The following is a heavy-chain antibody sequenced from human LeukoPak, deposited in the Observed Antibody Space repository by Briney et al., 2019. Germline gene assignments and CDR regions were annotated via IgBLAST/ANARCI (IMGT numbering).Heavy chain of an antibody. CDR3: ARPSTDYYDGSGYYFEYFDY. CDR1: GFKFSNYV. CDR2: INSSGDGT. D-gene: IGHD3-22*01. J-gene: IGHJ4*02. V-gene: IGHV3-23*05. Sequence: GGSLRLSCAASGFKFSNYVMSWVRQAPGKGLEWVSSINSSGDGTYYTDSVKGRFTISRDNAKNSLYLQMNSLRAEDTAVYYCARPSTDYYDGSGYYFEYFDYWGQGTLVTVSS.